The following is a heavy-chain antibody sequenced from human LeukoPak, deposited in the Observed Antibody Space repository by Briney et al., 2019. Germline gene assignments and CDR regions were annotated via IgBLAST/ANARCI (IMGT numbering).Heavy chain of an antibody. CDR2: IYYSGST. CDR3: ARDPIYDSSGTRHYYYGMDV. J-gene: IGHJ6*02. Sequence: SETLSLTRTVSGGSISSYYWSWIRQPPGKGLEWIGYIYYSGSTNYNPSLKSRVTISVDTSKNQFSLKLSSVTAADTAVYYCARDPIYDSSGTRHYYYGMDVWGQGTTVTVSS. CDR1: GGSISSYY. V-gene: IGHV4-59*01. D-gene: IGHD3-22*01.